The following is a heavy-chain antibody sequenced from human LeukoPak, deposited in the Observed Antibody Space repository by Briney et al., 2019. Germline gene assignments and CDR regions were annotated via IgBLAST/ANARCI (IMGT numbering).Heavy chain of an antibody. CDR1: GFTFSSYA. V-gene: IGHV3-23*01. D-gene: IGHD3-22*01. Sequence: GGSLRLSCAASGFTFSSYAMSWVRQAPGKGLEWVSAISGSGGSTYYADSVKGRFTISRDNSKNTLYLQMNSLGAEDTAVYYCAKLDYDSSRAGMDYWGQGTLVTVSS. CDR2: ISGSGGST. J-gene: IGHJ4*02. CDR3: AKLDYDSSRAGMDY.